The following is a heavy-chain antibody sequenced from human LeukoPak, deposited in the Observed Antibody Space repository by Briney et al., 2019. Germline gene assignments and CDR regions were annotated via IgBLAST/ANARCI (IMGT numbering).Heavy chain of an antibody. D-gene: IGHD3-16*01. CDR1: GYSISSGYY. V-gene: IGHV4-38-2*01. Sequence: SETLSLTCAVSGYSISSGYYWGWIRPPPGKGLEWIGSIYHSGSTYYNPSPKSRVTISIDTSKKQFSLNLISVTAADTAVYFCARHGGFFQDSWGQGTLVTVSS. CDR3: ARHGGFFQDS. J-gene: IGHJ5*01. CDR2: IYHSGST.